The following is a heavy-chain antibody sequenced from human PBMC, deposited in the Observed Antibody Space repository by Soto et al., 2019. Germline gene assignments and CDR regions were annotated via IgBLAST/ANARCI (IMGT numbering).Heavy chain of an antibody. CDR3: ARAGYCSGGSCYEDY. D-gene: IGHD2-15*01. CDR1: GYTFTSYA. CDR2: INAGNGNT. J-gene: IGHJ4*02. V-gene: IGHV1-3*01. Sequence: GASVKVSCKASGYTFTSYAMHWVRQAPGQRLEWMGWINAGNGNTKYSQKFQGRVTITRDTSASTAYMELSSLRSEDTAVYYCARAGYCSGGSCYEDYWGQGTLVTVSS.